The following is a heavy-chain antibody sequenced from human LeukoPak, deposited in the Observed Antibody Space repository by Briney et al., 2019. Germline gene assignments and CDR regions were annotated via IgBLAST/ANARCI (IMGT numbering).Heavy chain of an antibody. V-gene: IGHV5-51*01. CDR1: GYSFSNYW. CDR2: IYPGDSDT. CDR3: VRRTDYYMDV. Sequence: GESVKTSCKGSGYSFSNYWIGWVRQVPGKGLEWMGMIYPGDSDTRYSPSFQGQVTISADKSINTAYLKWSSLKALDAAMYYCVRRTDYYMDVWGKGTTVTVSS. J-gene: IGHJ6*03.